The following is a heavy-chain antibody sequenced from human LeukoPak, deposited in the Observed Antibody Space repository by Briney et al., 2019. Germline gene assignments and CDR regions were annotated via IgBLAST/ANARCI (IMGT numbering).Heavy chain of an antibody. D-gene: IGHD6-13*01. CDR1: GFTFSSYA. CDR3: AKDRVQQLVFDY. V-gene: IGHV3-23*01. CDR2: ISGSGGST. J-gene: IGHJ4*02. Sequence: PGGSLILSCAASGFTFSSYAMSWVRQAPGKGLEGVSAISGSGGSTYNADSVKGRFTISRDNSKNTLYLQVNSLRAEDTAVYYCAKDRVQQLVFDYWGQGTLVTVPS.